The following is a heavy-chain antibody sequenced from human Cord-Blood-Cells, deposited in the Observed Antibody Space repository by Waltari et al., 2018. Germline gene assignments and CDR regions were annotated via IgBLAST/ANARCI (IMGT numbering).Heavy chain of an antibody. CDR1: GGSINDDLY. J-gene: IGHJ3*02. CDR2: IYGRGGGA. Sequence: QVQLQESGPGLVTPSETLSLTCAVSGGSINDDLYWTWIRQSPGKGLEWIGFIYGRGGGANYNPSLRNRVTFSIDKSENQFSLNLKSVTAADTAVYYCARDGHSFDIWGQGLGVTVSS. V-gene: IGHV4-4*09. CDR3: ARDGHSFDI.